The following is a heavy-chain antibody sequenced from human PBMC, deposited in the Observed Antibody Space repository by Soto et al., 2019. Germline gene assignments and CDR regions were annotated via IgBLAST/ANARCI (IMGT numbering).Heavy chain of an antibody. J-gene: IGHJ6*02. CDR3: ASHSYYDFWSGDTHSYAMDV. Sequence: VQLVESGGDLVQPGGSLRLSCAASGLIFGRYFMSWVRQAAGTGLEWVADIKEDGTKTYYADSVKGRFTISRDNIKNSLSLQMNSLRAEDTPVYYCASHSYYDFWSGDTHSYAMDVWGQGTTVTVSS. CDR2: IKEDGTKT. CDR1: GLIFGRYF. D-gene: IGHD3-3*01. V-gene: IGHV3-7*01.